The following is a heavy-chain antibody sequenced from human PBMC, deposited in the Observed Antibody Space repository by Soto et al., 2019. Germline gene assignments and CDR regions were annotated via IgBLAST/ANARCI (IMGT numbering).Heavy chain of an antibody. CDR3: AGGICNDNAY. CDR2: INPDGSNT. J-gene: IGHJ4*02. D-gene: IGHD1-1*01. Sequence: GRSLRLSCAASGFTFSGNWMHWVRQAPGKGLLWVSRINPDGSNTDYADSVKGRFTISRDNAKNTLYLQMNSLRAEDTAVYYCAGGICNDNAYWGQGTLVTVSS. CDR1: GFTFSGNW. V-gene: IGHV3-74*01.